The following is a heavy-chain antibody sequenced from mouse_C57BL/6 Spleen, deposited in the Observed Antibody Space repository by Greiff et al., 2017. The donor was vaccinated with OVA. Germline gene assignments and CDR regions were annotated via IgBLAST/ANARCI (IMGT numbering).Heavy chain of an antibody. CDR2: FHPYNDDT. V-gene: IGHV1-47*01. D-gene: IGHD2-4*01. CDR3: ARPNDYDDGWFAY. Sequence: VQLQESGAELVKPGASVKMSCKASGYTFTTYPIEWMKQNHGKSLEWIGNFHPYNDDTKYNEKFKGKATLTVEKSSSTVYLELSRLTSDDSAVYYCARPNDYDDGWFAYWGQGTLVTVSA. J-gene: IGHJ3*01. CDR1: GYTFTTYP.